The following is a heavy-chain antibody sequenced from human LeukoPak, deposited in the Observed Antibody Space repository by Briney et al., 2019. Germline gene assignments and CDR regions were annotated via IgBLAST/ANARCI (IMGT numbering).Heavy chain of an antibody. CDR2: ISYDGSDK. J-gene: IGHJ4*02. V-gene: IGHV3-30*18. Sequence: QSGGSLRLSCAASGFTFSTFGMHWVRQAPGKGLEWVAVISYDGSDKYYTDSVKGRFTISRDNSKNTLYLQTNSLRAEDTAVYYCAKDAFPAAGKFYQFDYWGQGTLVTVSS. CDR3: AKDAFPAAGKFYQFDY. D-gene: IGHD6-13*01. CDR1: GFTFSTFG.